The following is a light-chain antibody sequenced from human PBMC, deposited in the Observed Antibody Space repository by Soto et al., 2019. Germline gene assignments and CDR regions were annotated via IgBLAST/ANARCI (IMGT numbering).Light chain of an antibody. CDR1: SSDIGVSTF. Sequence: QSALTQPASVSESPGQSITISCTGTSSDIGVSTFVSWYQQHPGKAPKLMIYEVSNRPSGVSNRFSGSQSGNTASLTISGLQAEDEANYYCSSYTTSNTPLYVFGTGTKVTVL. CDR3: SSYTTSNTPLYV. J-gene: IGLJ1*01. CDR2: EVS. V-gene: IGLV2-14*01.